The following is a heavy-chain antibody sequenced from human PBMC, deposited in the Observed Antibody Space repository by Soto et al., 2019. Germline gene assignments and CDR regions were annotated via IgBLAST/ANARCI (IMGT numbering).Heavy chain of an antibody. CDR2: IYNSVNT. Sequence: QVQLQESGPGLVEPSQTLSLTCTVSGDSISNGYYTWSWIRQPPGKDLEWLGHIYNSVNTYSNPSLKSRVTISADTSKNQFSPKLSAVTAADTAVYYCARGPSGDKVDYWGQGTLVTVSS. V-gene: IGHV4-30-4*01. CDR1: GDSISNGYYT. CDR3: ARGPSGDKVDY. D-gene: IGHD3-10*01. J-gene: IGHJ4*02.